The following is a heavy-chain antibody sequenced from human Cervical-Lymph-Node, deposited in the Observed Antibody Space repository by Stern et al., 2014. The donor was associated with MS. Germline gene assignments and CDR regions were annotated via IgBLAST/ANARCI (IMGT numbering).Heavy chain of an antibody. V-gene: IGHV2-5*02. CDR3: ARRGSPNHGGYYFDY. D-gene: IGHD2-8*01. CDR1: GFSLTLTGEA. J-gene: IGHJ4*02. CDR2: IYWDDDK. Sequence: QITLKESGPTLVRPTQTLSLTCTFSGFSLTLTGEAVAWIRQPPRKALEWLALIYWDDDKVYSPSLKNRIALTKDTSKHQVVFTMTNMDPMDTATYYCARRGSPNHGGYYFDYWGQGILVTVSS.